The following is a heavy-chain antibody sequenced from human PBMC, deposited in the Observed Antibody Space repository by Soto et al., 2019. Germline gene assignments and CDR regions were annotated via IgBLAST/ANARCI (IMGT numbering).Heavy chain of an antibody. Sequence: QVQLVESGGVVVQPGRSLRLSCAASGFTFIRYGMHWVRQAPGKGLEWVAVIWYDGTKTYYTDSVKGRFTISRDSSKNTLYLQMNSLRAEDTAVYYCAREAGDFDSWGQGTLVTVSS. CDR1: GFTFIRYG. CDR3: AREAGDFDS. D-gene: IGHD6-13*01. J-gene: IGHJ4*02. CDR2: IWYDGTKT. V-gene: IGHV3-33*01.